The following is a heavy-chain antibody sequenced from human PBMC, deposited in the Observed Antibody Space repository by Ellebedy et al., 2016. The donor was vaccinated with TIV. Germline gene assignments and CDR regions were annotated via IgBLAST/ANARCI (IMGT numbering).Heavy chain of an antibody. CDR2: INPNSGGT. V-gene: IGHV1-2*02. J-gene: IGHJ4*02. D-gene: IGHD3-22*01. Sequence: ASVKVSXXASGYTFTGYYMHCVRQAPGQGLEWMGWINPNSGGTNYAQKFQGRVTMTRDTSISTTYMELSRLRSDDTAVYYCARSVNYYDSSGRPFDYWGQGTLVTVSS. CDR1: GYTFTGYY. CDR3: ARSVNYYDSSGRPFDY.